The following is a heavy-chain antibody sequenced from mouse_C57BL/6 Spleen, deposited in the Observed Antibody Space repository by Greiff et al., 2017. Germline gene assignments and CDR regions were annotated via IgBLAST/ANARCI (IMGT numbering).Heavy chain of an antibody. Sequence: VQLQQSGPELVKPGASVKISCKASGYTFTDYYMNWVKQSHGKSLEWIGDINPNNGGTSYNQKFKGKATLTVDKSSSKAYMELRSLTSEDSAVYYCARGELGRGGYFDYWGQGTTLTVSS. CDR3: ARGELGRGGYFDY. CDR2: INPNNGGT. J-gene: IGHJ2*01. V-gene: IGHV1-26*01. CDR1: GYTFTDYY. D-gene: IGHD4-1*01.